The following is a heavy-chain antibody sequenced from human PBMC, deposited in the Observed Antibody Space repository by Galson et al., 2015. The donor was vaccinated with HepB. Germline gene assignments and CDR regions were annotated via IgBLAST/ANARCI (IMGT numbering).Heavy chain of an antibody. J-gene: IGHJ5*02. CDR1: GYTFTDYY. CDR3: ATLAAAESRSWFDP. CDR2: VDPEDGET. V-gene: IGHV1-69-2*01. D-gene: IGHD6-13*01. Sequence: VKVSCKVSGYTFTDYYMHWVQQAPGKGLEWMGLVDPEDGETIYAEKFQGRVTITADTSTDTAYMELSSLRSEDTAVYYCATLAAAESRSWFDPWGQGTLVTVSS.